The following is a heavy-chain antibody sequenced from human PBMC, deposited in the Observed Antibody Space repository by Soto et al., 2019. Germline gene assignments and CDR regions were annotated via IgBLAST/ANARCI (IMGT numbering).Heavy chain of an antibody. J-gene: IGHJ6*03. CDR3: AKDATVYSNYGGPYLYYYYMDV. CDR2: ISGSGGST. V-gene: IGHV3-23*01. Sequence: EVQLLESGGGLVQPGGSLRLSCAASGFTFSSYAMNWVRQAPGKGLEWVSAISGSGGSTYYADSVKGRFTISRDNSKNTLYLEMSSLRAEDTAVYYCAKDATVYSNYGGPYLYYYYMDVWGKGTTVTVSS. D-gene: IGHD4-4*01. CDR1: GFTFSSYA.